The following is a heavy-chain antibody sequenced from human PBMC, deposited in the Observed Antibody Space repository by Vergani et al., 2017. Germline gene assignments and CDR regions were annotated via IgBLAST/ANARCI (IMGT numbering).Heavy chain of an antibody. J-gene: IGHJ6*03. D-gene: IGHD2-2*01. CDR2: IRYDGSNK. CDR1: GFTFSSYG. CDR3: ARSGYCSSTSCYASEADMDV. Sequence: QVQLVESGGGVVQPGGSLGLSCAASGFTFSSYGMHWVRQAPGQGLEWVAFIRYDGSNKYYADSVKGRFTISRDNSKNTLYLQMNSLRYEDTAVYYCARSGYCSSTSCYASEADMDVWGKGTTVTVSS. V-gene: IGHV3-30*02.